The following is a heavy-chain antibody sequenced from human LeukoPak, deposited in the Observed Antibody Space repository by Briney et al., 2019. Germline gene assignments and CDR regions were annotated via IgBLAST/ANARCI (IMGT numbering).Heavy chain of an antibody. CDR1: GDSVSSNSAA. CDR2: TYYRSKWYN. J-gene: IGHJ6*02. V-gene: IGHV6-1*01. Sequence: SQTLSLTCAISGDSVSSNSAAWNWIRQSPSRGLEWLGRTYYRSKWYNDYAVSVKTRITINPGTSRNQFSLKLNSVTPENTAVYYCARDSRLNYYGMDVWGRGTTVTVSS. CDR3: ARDSRLNYYGMDV.